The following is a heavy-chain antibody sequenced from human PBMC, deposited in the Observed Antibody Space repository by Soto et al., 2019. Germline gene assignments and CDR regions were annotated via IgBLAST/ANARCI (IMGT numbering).Heavy chain of an antibody. CDR2: VSYDGTNK. CDR3: AKAGDPGNMVTFRGVEVPNIDY. J-gene: IGHJ4*02. CDR1: GFTFSSHD. V-gene: IGHV3-30*18. Sequence: QVHLVESGGGVVQPGRSLRLSCAASGFTFSSHDMHWVRQAPGKGLEWVAVVSYDGTNKYYAESVKGRFTISRDDSKNTLYVQMNSLRAEDTAIYYCAKAGDPGNMVTFRGVEVPNIDYWGQGTLVTVSS. D-gene: IGHD3-16*01.